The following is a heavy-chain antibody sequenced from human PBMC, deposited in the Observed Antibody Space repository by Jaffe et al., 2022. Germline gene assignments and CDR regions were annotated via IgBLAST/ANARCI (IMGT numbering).Heavy chain of an antibody. V-gene: IGHV3-66*02. CDR1: GFTVSSNY. J-gene: IGHJ4*02. CDR2: IYSGGST. Sequence: EVQLVESGGGLVQPGGSLRLSCAASGFTVSSNYMSWVRQAPGKGLEWVSVIYSGGSTYYADSVKGRFTISRDNSKNTLYLQMNSLRAEDTAVYYCAREGYYGSGSYSMAFDYWGQGTLVTVSS. D-gene: IGHD3-10*01. CDR3: AREGYYGSGSYSMAFDY.